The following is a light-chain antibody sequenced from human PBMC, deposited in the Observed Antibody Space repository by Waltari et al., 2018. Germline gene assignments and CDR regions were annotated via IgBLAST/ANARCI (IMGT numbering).Light chain of an antibody. CDR1: QSVSRY. V-gene: IGKV3-11*01. CDR3: QQRRDWPIT. J-gene: IGKJ5*01. Sequence: DIVLTQSPASLSWSPGERATLSCRASQSVSRYLAWYQQKPGQAPRLLIYDASNRATGIPARFSGSGSGTDFTLTISSLEPEDFAVYYCQQRRDWPITFGQGTRLEIK. CDR2: DAS.